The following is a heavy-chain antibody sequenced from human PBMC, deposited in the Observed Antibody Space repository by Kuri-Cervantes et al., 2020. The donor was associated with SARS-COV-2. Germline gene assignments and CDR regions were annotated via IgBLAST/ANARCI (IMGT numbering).Heavy chain of an antibody. D-gene: IGHD6-13*01. CDR3: ARVGSSSWYFDY. CDR1: GYTFTGYY. J-gene: IGHJ4*02. V-gene: IGHV1-46*01. Sequence: ASVKVSCKASGYTFTGYYMHWVRQAPGQGLEWMGIINPSGGSTSYAQKFQGRVTMTRDTSTSTVYMELSSLRAEDTAVYYCARVGSSSWYFDYWGQGTLVTVSS. CDR2: INPSGGST.